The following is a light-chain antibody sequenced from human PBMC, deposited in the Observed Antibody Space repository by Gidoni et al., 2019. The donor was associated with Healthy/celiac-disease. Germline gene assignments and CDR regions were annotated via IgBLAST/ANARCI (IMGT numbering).Light chain of an antibody. V-gene: IGLV1-44*01. CDR2: SNN. J-gene: IGLJ2*01. CDR1: SSNIGSNT. Sequence: QSALTPPPSASATPAQRVTISCSGSSSNIGSNTVNWYQQLPGTAPKHLIYSNNQRPSGVPDRFFGSKSGASASLVISGLQSEDEADYYCAAWDDSLNVVVFGGGTKLTVL. CDR3: AAWDDSLNVVV.